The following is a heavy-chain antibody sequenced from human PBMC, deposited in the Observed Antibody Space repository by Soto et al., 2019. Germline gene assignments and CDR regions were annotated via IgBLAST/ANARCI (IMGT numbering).Heavy chain of an antibody. J-gene: IGHJ4*02. CDR1: GISLINYA. CDR2: ISGGGGST. CDR3: AKHYNYETSDYHYVTFAS. Sequence: EVQMLESGGNSVQPGGSLRLSCAASGISLINYAMTWVRQAPGKGLEWVSTISGGGGSTYYSDSVKGRFTISRDNSPNTLYLQINSLSAEDTALYCGAKHYNYETSDYHYVTFASWGQGPLVTISS. D-gene: IGHD3-22*01. V-gene: IGHV3-23*01.